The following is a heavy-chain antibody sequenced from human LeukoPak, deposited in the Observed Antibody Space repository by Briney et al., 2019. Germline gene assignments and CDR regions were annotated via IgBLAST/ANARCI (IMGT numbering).Heavy chain of an antibody. CDR1: GGSISSSSYY. CDR3: ARDRVDGDYVGIFDY. D-gene: IGHD4-17*01. V-gene: IGHV4-39*07. J-gene: IGHJ4*02. CDR2: IYYSGST. Sequence: SETLSLTCTVSGGSISSSSYYWGWIRQPPGKGLEWIGSIYYSGSTYYNPSLKSRVTISVDTSKNQFSLKLSSVTAADTAVYYCARDRVDGDYVGIFDYWGQGTLVTVSS.